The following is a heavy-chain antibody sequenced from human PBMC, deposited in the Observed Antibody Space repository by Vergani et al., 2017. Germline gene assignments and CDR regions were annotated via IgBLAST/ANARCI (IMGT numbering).Heavy chain of an antibody. CDR1: GGSISSYY. J-gene: IGHJ5*02. CDR3: ASQTMVRGVNWFDP. Sequence: QVQLQESGPGLVKPSETLSLTCTVSGGSISSYYWSWIRQPPGKGLEWIGYIYYSGSTNYNPPLKSRVTISVDTAKNQFSLKLSSVTAADTAVYYCASQTMVRGVNWFDPWGQGTLVTVSS. CDR2: IYYSGST. V-gene: IGHV4-59*01. D-gene: IGHD3-10*01.